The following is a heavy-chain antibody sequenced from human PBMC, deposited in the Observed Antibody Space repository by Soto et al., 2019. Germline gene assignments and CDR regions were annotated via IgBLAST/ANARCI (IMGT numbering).Heavy chain of an antibody. J-gene: IGHJ5*02. Sequence: XLTLWRTFTVCAGSIRSHYWSGMRQPPRKGLEWIGYIYYSGSTNYNPSLKSRVTISVDTSKNQFSLKLSSVTAPDTAVYYCARALHCSSTSRYIRGGPYSWFDRWGQVTLITVSS. CDR2: IYYSGST. CDR1: AGSIRSHY. V-gene: IGHV4-59*11. CDR3: ARALHCSSTSRYIRGGPYSWFDR. D-gene: IGHD2-2*02.